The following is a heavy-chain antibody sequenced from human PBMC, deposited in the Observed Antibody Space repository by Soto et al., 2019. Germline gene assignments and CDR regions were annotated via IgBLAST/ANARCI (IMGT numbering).Heavy chain of an antibody. CDR1: GFSLSSSRVA. CDR3: AHQARLDYVMVTRNYFDY. CDR2: IYWDDDK. J-gene: IGHJ4*02. V-gene: IGHV2-5*02. Sequence: SGPTLVNPPETLTLTCSFSGFSLSSSRVAVGWIRQPPGKALEWLALIYWDDDKRYSPSLQSRLTIAKVPSKNQVVLTMTNMEPEDTATYYCAHQARLDYVMVTRNYFDYWGQGTLVTVSS. D-gene: IGHD3-16*01.